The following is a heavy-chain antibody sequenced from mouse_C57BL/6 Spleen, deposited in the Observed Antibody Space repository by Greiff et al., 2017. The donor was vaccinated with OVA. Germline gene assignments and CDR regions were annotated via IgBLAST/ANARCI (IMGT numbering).Heavy chain of an antibody. CDR2: IYPSDSET. CDR3: AREYYGNYYAMDY. J-gene: IGHJ4*01. D-gene: IGHD2-1*01. CDR1: GYTFTSYW. V-gene: IGHV1-61*01. Sequence: QVQLQQPGAELVRPGSSVKLSCKASGYTFTSYWMDWVKQRPGQGLEWIGNIYPSDSETHYNQKFKDKATLTVDKSSSTAYMQLSSLTSEDSAVYYCAREYYGNYYAMDYWGQGTSVTVSS.